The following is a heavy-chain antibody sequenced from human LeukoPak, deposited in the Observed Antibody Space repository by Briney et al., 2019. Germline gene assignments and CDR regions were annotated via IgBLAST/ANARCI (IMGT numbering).Heavy chain of an antibody. CDR3: ARGMGDSSGYYSGFFDY. V-gene: IGHV4-38-2*02. CDR2: IYHSGST. CDR1: GYSISSGYY. D-gene: IGHD3-22*01. Sequence: SETLSLTCTVSGYSISSGYYWGWIRQPPGKGLEWIGSIYHSGSTYYNPSLKSRVTISVDTSKNQFSLKLSSVTAADTAVYYCARGMGDSSGYYSGFFDYWGQGTLVTVSS. J-gene: IGHJ4*02.